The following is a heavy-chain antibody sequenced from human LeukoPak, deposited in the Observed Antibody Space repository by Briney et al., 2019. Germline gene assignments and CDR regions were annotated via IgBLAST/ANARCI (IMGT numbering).Heavy chain of an antibody. D-gene: IGHD2-21*01. V-gene: IGHV3-23*01. Sequence: GGSLRLSCAASGFTFSSYAMSWVRQAPGKGLEWVSAISGSGGSTYYADSVKGRFTSSRDNSKNTLYLQMNSLRAEDTAVYYCAKFLPTHIVVANYYFDYWGQGTLVTVSS. CDR3: AKFLPTHIVVANYYFDY. CDR2: ISGSGGST. CDR1: GFTFSSYA. J-gene: IGHJ4*02.